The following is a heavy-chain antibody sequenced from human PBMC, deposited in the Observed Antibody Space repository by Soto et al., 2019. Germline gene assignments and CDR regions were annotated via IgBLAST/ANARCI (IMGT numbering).Heavy chain of an antibody. CDR3: ARDLWGYCGADCYPLDV. V-gene: IGHV4-59*01. J-gene: IGHJ6*02. CDR2: MYNTGST. CDR1: GGSISSYY. D-gene: IGHD2-21*02. Sequence: SETLSLTCTVYGGSISSYYWSWIRQPPGKGLEWIGYMYNTGSTIYNPSLKSRVTISVDTSKNQFSLKLNSVTAADTAVYYCARDLWGYCGADCYPLDVWGQGTTVTVSS.